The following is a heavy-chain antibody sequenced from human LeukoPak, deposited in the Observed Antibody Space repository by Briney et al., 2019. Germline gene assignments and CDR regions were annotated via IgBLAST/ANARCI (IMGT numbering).Heavy chain of an antibody. V-gene: IGHV1-18*01. CDR1: GYTFTSYG. Sequence: ASVKVSCKASGYTFTSYGISWVRQAPGQGLEGMGWISAYNGNTNYAQKLQGRVTMTTDTSTSTAYMELRSLRSDDTAVYYCARGPIQDCSGGSCYEVNFDYWGQGTLVTVSS. J-gene: IGHJ4*02. D-gene: IGHD2-15*01. CDR2: ISAYNGNT. CDR3: ARGPIQDCSGGSCYEVNFDY.